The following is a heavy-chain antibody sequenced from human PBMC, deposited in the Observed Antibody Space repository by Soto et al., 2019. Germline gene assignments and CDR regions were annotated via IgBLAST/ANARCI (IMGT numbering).Heavy chain of an antibody. CDR2: IKQDGSEK. D-gene: IGHD7-27*01. CDR3: ARAGDLAYWFDP. CDR1: GFTFSSYW. J-gene: IGHJ5*02. V-gene: IGHV3-7*03. Sequence: AGSLRLSCAASGFTFSSYWMSWVRQAPGKGLEWVANIKQDGSEKYYVDSVKGRFTISRDNAKNSLYLQMNSLRAEDAAVYYCARAGDLAYWFDPWGQGTQVTVSS.